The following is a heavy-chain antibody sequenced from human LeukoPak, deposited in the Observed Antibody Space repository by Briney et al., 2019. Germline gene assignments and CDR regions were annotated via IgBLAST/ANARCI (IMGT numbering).Heavy chain of an antibody. V-gene: IGHV1-18*01. Sequence: ASVKVSCKASGYTFTSYGISWVRQAPGQGLEWMGWISAYNGNTNYAQKLQGRVTMTTDTSTSTAYMELRSLRSDDTAVYYCARHIGERFHYDYYMAVWGKGTTVPVSS. CDR2: ISAYNGNT. D-gene: IGHD5-12*01. J-gene: IGHJ6*03. CDR3: ARHIGERFHYDYYMAV. CDR1: GYTFTSYG.